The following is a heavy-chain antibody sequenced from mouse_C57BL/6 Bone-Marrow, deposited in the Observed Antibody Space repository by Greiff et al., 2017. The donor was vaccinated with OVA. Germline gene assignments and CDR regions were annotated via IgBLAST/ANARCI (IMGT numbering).Heavy chain of an antibody. CDR1: GFSLTSYG. V-gene: IGHV2-3*01. CDR2: IWGDGST. D-gene: IGHD4-1*01. Sequence: VMLVESGPGLVAPSQSLSITCTVSGFSLTSYGVSWVRQPPGTGLEWLGVIWGDGSTYYHSALISRLSISKDNSKSQVFLKLNSLQTDDTATYYCARTGTGFAYWGQGTLVTVSA. J-gene: IGHJ3*01. CDR3: ARTGTGFAY.